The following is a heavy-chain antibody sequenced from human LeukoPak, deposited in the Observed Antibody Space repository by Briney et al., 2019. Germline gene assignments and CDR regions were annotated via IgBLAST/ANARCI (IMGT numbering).Heavy chain of an antibody. J-gene: IGHJ3*02. CDR1: GFTFSTYT. V-gene: IGHV3-23*01. CDR3: TRDHNGDYVGAFDM. Sequence: GGSLRLSCAASGFTFSTYTMTWVRQAPGKGLEWVSSIRGSGGGTDYADSVKGRFTISRDNSRDTLFLQMNSLRAEDTALYYCTRDHNGDYVGAFDMWGPGTMVTVSS. D-gene: IGHD4-17*01. CDR2: IRGSGGGT.